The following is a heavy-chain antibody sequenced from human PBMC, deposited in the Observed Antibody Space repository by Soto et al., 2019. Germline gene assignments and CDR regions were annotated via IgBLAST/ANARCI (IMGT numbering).Heavy chain of an antibody. CDR3: ARFPLWFGELDY. Sequence: QLQLQESGSGLVRPSLTLSLTCTVSGASIGSGSYSWNWIRQPPGKGLEWIGYLHHSGDTYFNPSLRRRVSISVDRSNNQFSLKLISVTAADTAVYYCARFPLWFGELDYWGQGALVTVSS. CDR2: LHHSGDT. D-gene: IGHD3-10*01. V-gene: IGHV4-30-2*01. CDR1: GASIGSGSYS. J-gene: IGHJ4*02.